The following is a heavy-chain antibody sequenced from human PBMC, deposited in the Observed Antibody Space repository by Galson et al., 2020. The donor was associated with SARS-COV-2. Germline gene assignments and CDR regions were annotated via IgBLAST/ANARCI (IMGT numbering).Heavy chain of an antibody. CDR3: ASGNYYDSSGYYNSIDAFDI. D-gene: IGHD3-22*01. CDR1: GFTVSSNY. V-gene: IGHV3-53*01. Sequence: GESLKISCAASGFTVSSNYMSWVRQAPGKGLEWVSVIYSGGSTYYADSVKGRFTISRDNSKNTLYLQMNSLRAEDTAVYYCASGNYYDSSGYYNSIDAFDIWGQGTMVTVSS. J-gene: IGHJ3*02. CDR2: IYSGGST.